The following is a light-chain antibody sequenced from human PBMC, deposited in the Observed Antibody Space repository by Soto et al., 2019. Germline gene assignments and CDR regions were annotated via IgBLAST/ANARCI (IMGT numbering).Light chain of an antibody. CDR3: SSYTSSSHYV. J-gene: IGLJ1*01. CDR2: DVS. V-gene: IGLV2-14*01. CDR1: SSDVGGYNY. Sequence: QSALTQPASMSGSPGQSITISCTGTSSDVGGYNYVSWYQQHPGKAPKLMIYDVSNRPSGVSNRFSGSKSGNTASLTISGLQAEDEADYYCSSYTSSSHYVFGTGTKLTVL.